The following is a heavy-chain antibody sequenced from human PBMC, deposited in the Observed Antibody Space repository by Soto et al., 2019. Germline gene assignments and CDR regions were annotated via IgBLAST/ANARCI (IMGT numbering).Heavy chain of an antibody. D-gene: IGHD5-18*01. V-gene: IGHV2-5*01. J-gene: IGHJ4*02. Sequence: QITLKESGPTLVKPTQTLTLTCTFSGFSLSTSGVGVGWIRQPPGKALEWLALIYCNDDQRYSPSLKSRLTITKDTSKNQVVLTMTNMDPVDTATYYCAHIDTAMVDAYYFDYWGQGTLVTVSS. CDR2: IYCNDDQ. CDR1: GFSLSTSGVG. CDR3: AHIDTAMVDAYYFDY.